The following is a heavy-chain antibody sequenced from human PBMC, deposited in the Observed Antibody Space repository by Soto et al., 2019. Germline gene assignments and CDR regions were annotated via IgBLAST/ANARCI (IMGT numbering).Heavy chain of an antibody. Sequence: VQLVESGGGVIHPGKSLRLSCTASGSTFPNYPMHWVRQAPDKGLEWVAVISHDGATKNSADSVKGRFTISRDNSRNTLYLQMNSLRIEDTAMYYCVRGGYSSSWERLDPWGQGTLVTVSS. V-gene: IGHV3-30-3*01. CDR2: ISHDGATK. J-gene: IGHJ5*02. CDR3: VRGGYSSSWERLDP. D-gene: IGHD4-4*01. CDR1: GSTFPNYP.